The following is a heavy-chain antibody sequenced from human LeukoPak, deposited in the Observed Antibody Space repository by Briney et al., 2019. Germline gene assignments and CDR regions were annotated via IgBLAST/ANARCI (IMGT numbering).Heavy chain of an antibody. V-gene: IGHV3-30*03. Sequence: GGSLRLSCAASGFTFSSYGMHWVRQAPGKGLEWVAVISYDGSNKYYADSVKGRFTISRDNSKNTLYLQMNSLRAEDTAVYYCARGRDYYDSSGYYDFDYWGQGTLVTVSS. J-gene: IGHJ4*02. CDR2: ISYDGSNK. D-gene: IGHD3-22*01. CDR1: GFTFSSYG. CDR3: ARGRDYYDSSGYYDFDY.